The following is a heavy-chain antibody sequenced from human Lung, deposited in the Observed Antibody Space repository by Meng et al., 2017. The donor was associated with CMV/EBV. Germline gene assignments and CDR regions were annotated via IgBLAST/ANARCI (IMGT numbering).Heavy chain of an antibody. CDR1: NYTFIDRH. V-gene: IGHV1-2*02. CDR3: ARGIIIIRDYHHFAVDV. Sequence: ASVXVSXXASNYTFIDRHIHWVRQAPGQGLEWMGWINPDTGDTKYAEEFHGRVPLTRDTSITTAYMDLSGLRSDDTAVYYCARGIIIIRDYHHFAVDVWGQGTXVTVSS. D-gene: IGHD4-11*01. J-gene: IGHJ6*02. CDR2: INPDTGDT.